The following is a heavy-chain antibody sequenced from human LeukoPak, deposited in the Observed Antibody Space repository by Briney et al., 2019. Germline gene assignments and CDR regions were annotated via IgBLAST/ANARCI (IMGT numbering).Heavy chain of an antibody. V-gene: IGHV3-48*03. CDR3: ARAPTSYYYAMDV. CDR2: ISSSGSAI. CDR1: GFTFSSYE. Sequence: PGVSLRLSCAASGFTFSSYEMNWVRQAPGKGLEWVSYISSSGSAIYYADSVKGRFTISRDNAKNSLHLQMNSLRAEDTAVYYCARAPTSYYYAMDVWGQGTTVTVSS. J-gene: IGHJ6*02.